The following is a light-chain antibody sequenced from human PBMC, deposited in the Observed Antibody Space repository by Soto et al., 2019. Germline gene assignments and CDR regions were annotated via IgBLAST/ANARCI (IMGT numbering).Light chain of an antibody. J-gene: IGLJ1*01. CDR2: DVS. CDR1: SSDVGGYNY. Sequence: QSALTQPASVSGSPGHSITISCTGTSSDVGGYNYVSWYQQHPGKAPKLMIYDVSNRPSGVSNRFSGSKSGNTASLTISGLQAEDEADYYCSSYTSSSTLLYVFGTGTKLTVL. V-gene: IGLV2-14*01. CDR3: SSYTSSSTLLYV.